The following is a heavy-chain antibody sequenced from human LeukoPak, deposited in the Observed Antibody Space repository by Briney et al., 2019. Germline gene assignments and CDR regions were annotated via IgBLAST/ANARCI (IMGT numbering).Heavy chain of an antibody. CDR1: GGSISNYF. CDR2: IYSSGST. CDR3: ARGVGSGSYYNRNFDY. Sequence: PSETLSLTCSVSGGSISNYFWSWIRQPAGKGLEWIGRIYSSGSTNYNPSLKSRVTISVDTSKNQFSLKLSSVTAADTAVYYCARGVGSGSYYNRNFDYWGQGTLVTVSS. J-gene: IGHJ4*02. V-gene: IGHV4-4*07. D-gene: IGHD3-10*01.